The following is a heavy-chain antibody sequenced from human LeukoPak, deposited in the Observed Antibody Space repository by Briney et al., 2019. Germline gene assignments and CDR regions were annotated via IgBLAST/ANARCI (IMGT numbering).Heavy chain of an antibody. CDR2: INSDGSST. CDR1: GFTFSNYW. J-gene: IGHJ4*02. Sequence: GGSLRLSCAASGFTFSNYWMHWVRQAPGKGLVWVSRINSDGSSTTSADSVKGRFTISRDNAKNTLYLQMNSLRAEDTAVYYCAKGWATVIDYWGQGTLVTVSS. D-gene: IGHD4-17*01. V-gene: IGHV3-74*01. CDR3: AKGWATVIDY.